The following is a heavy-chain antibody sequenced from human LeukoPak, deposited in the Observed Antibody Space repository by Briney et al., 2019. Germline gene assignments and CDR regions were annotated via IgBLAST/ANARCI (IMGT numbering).Heavy chain of an antibody. CDR1: GGSISSGGYS. J-gene: IGHJ4*02. CDR2: IYHSGST. D-gene: IGHD5-12*01. CDR3: ARVNAWLREYYFDY. V-gene: IGHV4-30-2*01. Sequence: KTSETLSLTCAVSGGSISSGGYSWSWIRQPPGKGLEWIGYIYHSGSTYYNPSLKSRVTISVDRSKNQFSLKLSSVTAADTAVYYCARVNAWLREYYFDYWGQGTLVTVSS.